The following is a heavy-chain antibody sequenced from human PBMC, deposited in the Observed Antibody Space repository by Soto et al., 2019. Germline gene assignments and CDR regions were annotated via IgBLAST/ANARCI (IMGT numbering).Heavy chain of an antibody. CDR3: ARDLDSRSSGDY. CDR2: ISSSSSYI. Sequence: GGSLRLSCAASGFTFSSYSMNWVRQAPGKGLEWVSSISSSSSYIYYADSVKGRVTISRDNAKNSLYLQMNSLRAEDTAVYYCARDLDSRSSGDYWGQGPLVTV. V-gene: IGHV3-21*01. CDR1: GFTFSSYS. D-gene: IGHD6-6*01. J-gene: IGHJ4*02.